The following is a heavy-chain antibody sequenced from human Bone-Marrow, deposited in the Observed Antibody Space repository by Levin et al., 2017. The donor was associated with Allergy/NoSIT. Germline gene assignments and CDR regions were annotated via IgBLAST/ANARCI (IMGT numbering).Heavy chain of an antibody. Sequence: SCAASGFTFSSYAMSWVRQAPGKGLEWVSAISGSGGSTYYADSVKGRFTISRDNSKNTLYLQMNSLRAEDTAVYYCAKEATGHTIAARYFDYWGQGTLVTVSS. CDR1: GFTFSSYA. CDR2: ISGSGGST. V-gene: IGHV3-23*01. D-gene: IGHD6-6*01. CDR3: AKEATGHTIAARYFDY. J-gene: IGHJ4*02.